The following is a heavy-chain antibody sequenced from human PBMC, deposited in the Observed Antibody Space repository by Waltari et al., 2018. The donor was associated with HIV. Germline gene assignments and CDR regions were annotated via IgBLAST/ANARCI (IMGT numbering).Heavy chain of an antibody. Sequence: QVQLQESGPGLVKPSQTLSLTCTVSGGSISSGGYYWSWIRQHPGKGLEWVGYIYYSGSTYYNPSLKSRVTISGDTSKNQFSLKLSSVTAADTAVYYCAREGAQGSARIKGKSYNWFDPWGQGTLVTVSS. V-gene: IGHV4-31*03. J-gene: IGHJ5*02. CDR3: AREGAQGSARIKGKSYNWFDP. D-gene: IGHD5-18*01. CDR1: GGSISSGGYY. CDR2: IYYSGST.